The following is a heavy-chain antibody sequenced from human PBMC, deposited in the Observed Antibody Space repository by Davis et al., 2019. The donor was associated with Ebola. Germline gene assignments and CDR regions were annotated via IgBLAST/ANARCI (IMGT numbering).Heavy chain of an antibody. V-gene: IGHV4-4*02. Sequence: MPSETLSLTCAVSGGSISSSNWWSWVRQPPGKELEWIGEIYHSGSTNYNPSLKSRVTISVDKSKNQFSLKLSSVTAADTAVYYCARGYGDYKYYYYYYGMDVWGQGTTVTVSS. CDR3: ARGYGDYKYYYYYYGMDV. CDR2: IYHSGST. D-gene: IGHD4-17*01. J-gene: IGHJ6*02. CDR1: GGSISSSNW.